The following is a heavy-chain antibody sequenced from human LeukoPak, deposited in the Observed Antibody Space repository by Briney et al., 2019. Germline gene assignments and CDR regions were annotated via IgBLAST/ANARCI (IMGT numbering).Heavy chain of an antibody. J-gene: IGHJ5*02. CDR2: INPNSGGT. Sequence: ASVKVCCKASGYTFTGYYMHWVRQAPGQGLEWMGWINPNSGGTNYAQKFQGRVTMTRDTSKNQFSLKLNSVTAADTAVYYCARELGKEDWLDPWGQGTLVTVSS. CDR1: GYTFTGYY. D-gene: IGHD3-16*01. V-gene: IGHV1-2*02. CDR3: ARELGKEDWLDP.